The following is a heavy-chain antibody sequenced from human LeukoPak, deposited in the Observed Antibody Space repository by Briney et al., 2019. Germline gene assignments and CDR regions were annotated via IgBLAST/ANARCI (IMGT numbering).Heavy chain of an antibody. J-gene: IGHJ4*02. CDR1: GFTFSSYA. Sequence: GGSLRLSCAASGFTFSSYAMSWFRQAPGKGLEWVSAISGSGGSTYYADSVKGRFTISRDNSKNTLYLQMNSLRAEDTAVYYCAKGRGSGSYYAPPDYWGQGTLVTVSS. D-gene: IGHD3-10*01. CDR3: AKGRGSGSYYAPPDY. CDR2: ISGSGGST. V-gene: IGHV3-23*01.